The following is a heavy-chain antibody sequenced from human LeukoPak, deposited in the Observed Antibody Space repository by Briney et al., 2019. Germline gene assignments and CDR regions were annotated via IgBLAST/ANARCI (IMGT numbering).Heavy chain of an antibody. V-gene: IGHV4-30-2*01. CDR3: ARGDLGAFDI. Sequence: SQTLSLTCTVSGGSISSGGYSWSWIRLPAGKGVEWIGYIYHSGSTYYNPSLKSRVTISVDRSKNQFSLKLSSVTAADTAVYYCARGDLGAFDIWGQGTMVTVSS. J-gene: IGHJ3*02. CDR2: IYHSGST. CDR1: GGSISSGGYS.